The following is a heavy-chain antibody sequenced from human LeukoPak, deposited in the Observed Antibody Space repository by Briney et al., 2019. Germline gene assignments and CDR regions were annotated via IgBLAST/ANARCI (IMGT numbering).Heavy chain of an antibody. Sequence: ASVKVSCKASGYTFTSYGISWVRQAPGQGLEWMGWISAYNGNTNYAQKPQGRVTMTTDTSTSTAYMELRSLRSDDMAVYYCARAPQGYYGSGSYYAYFDYWGQGTLVTVSS. V-gene: IGHV1-18*03. CDR1: GYTFTSYG. CDR3: ARAPQGYYGSGSYYAYFDY. D-gene: IGHD3-10*01. CDR2: ISAYNGNT. J-gene: IGHJ4*02.